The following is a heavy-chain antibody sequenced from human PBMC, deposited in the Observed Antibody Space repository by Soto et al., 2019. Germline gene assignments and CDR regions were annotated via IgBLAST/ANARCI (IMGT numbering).Heavy chain of an antibody. D-gene: IGHD3-9*01. J-gene: IGHJ4*02. CDR2: IPRSGSAI. CDR1: GFSFSRYS. CDR3: VRDQDWAFDY. Sequence: EVQLVESGGDLIQPGGSLRLSCAASGFSFSRYSMNWARQAPGKGLEWISYIPRSGSAIYADSVKGRFTISRDNAKSSLYLQMNSLGAEDTATYYCVRDQDWAFDYWGQGALVTVSS. V-gene: IGHV3-48*01.